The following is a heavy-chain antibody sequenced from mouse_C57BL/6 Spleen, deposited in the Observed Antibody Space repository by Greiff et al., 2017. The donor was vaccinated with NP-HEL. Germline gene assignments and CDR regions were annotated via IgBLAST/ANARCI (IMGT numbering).Heavy chain of an antibody. Sequence: QVQLQQSGAELVRPGASVTLSCKASGYTFTDYEMHWVKQTPVHGLEWIGAIDPETGGTAYNQKFKGKAILTADKSSSTAYMELRSLTSEDSAVYYCTKGFLNCYGSSSVAYWGQGTLVTVSA. CDR2: IDPETGGT. D-gene: IGHD1-1*01. J-gene: IGHJ3*01. CDR3: TKGFLNCYGSSSVAY. CDR1: GYTFTDYE. V-gene: IGHV1-15*01.